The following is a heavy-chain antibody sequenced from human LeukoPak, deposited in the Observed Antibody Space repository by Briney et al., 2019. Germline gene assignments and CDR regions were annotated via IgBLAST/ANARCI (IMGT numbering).Heavy chain of an antibody. Sequence: GGSLRLSCAASGFTFSSHWMTWVRQAPGKGLEWVANIKKDGSEKYYVDSVRGRFTISRDNTKNSLFLQMNSLRADDTAVYFCARDSTWQLDYWGQGTPVTVSS. CDR3: ARDSTWQLDY. J-gene: IGHJ4*02. D-gene: IGHD5-12*01. V-gene: IGHV3-7*03. CDR1: GFTFSSHW. CDR2: IKKDGSEK.